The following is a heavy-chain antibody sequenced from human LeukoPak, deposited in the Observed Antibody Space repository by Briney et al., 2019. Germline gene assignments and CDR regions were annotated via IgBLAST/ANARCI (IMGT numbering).Heavy chain of an antibody. CDR3: ASLKVSVVLGAISYYMDV. CDR2: IYPSGTT. V-gene: IGHV4-4*09. J-gene: IGHJ6*03. CDR1: GASITNFY. Sequence: PSETLSLTCTVSGASITNFYWSWVRRPPGKGLEWIVYIYPSGTTNYNPSLQSRVTMSLDTSKNQLSLRLSSVTAADTAVYFCASLKVSVVLGAISYYMDVWGKGTTVTVSS. D-gene: IGHD4/OR15-4a*01.